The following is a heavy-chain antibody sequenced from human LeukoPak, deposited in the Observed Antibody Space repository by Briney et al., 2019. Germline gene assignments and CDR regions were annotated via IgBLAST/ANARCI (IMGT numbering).Heavy chain of an antibody. CDR2: INHSGST. V-gene: IGHV4-34*01. CDR3: ARPVRGYCSGGSCYGPKYFQH. D-gene: IGHD2-15*01. CDR1: GGSISSYY. Sequence: SETLSLTCTVSGGSISSYYWTWIRQPPGKGLEWIGEINHSGSTNYNPSLKSRVTISVDTSKNQFSLKLSSVTAADTAVYYCARPVRGYCSGGSCYGPKYFQHWGQGTLVTVSS. J-gene: IGHJ1*01.